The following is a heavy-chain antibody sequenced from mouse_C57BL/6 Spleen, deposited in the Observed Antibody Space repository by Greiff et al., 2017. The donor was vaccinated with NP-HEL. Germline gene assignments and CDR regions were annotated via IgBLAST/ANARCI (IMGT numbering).Heavy chain of an antibody. CDR2: IYPRSGNT. J-gene: IGHJ2*01. CDR1: GYTFTSSG. D-gene: IGHD4-1*01. CDR3: ARSQTGTLFDY. Sequence: VQLQESGAELARPGASVKLSCKASGYTFTSSGISWVKQRTGQGLEWIGEIYPRSGNTYYNEKFKGKATLTADKSSSTAYMELRSLTSEDSAVYFCARSQTGTLFDYWGQGTTLTVSS. V-gene: IGHV1-81*01.